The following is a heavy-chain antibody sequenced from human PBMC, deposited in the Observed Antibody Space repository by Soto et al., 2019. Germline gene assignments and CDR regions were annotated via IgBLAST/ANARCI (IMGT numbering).Heavy chain of an antibody. CDR1: GGSFSSYA. CDR2: LIVILGTT. J-gene: IGHJ4*02. V-gene: IGHV1-69*01. Sequence: QVQLVQSGAEVRKPGSSVKVSCQSFGGSFSSYAFSWVRQAPGQGLEWMGGLIVILGTTDYAQKFKGRATFTADEGTSTAYMEVSSLESADTAIYYCSSGYYDSSGYAIDYWGQGTQVTVSS. D-gene: IGHD3-22*01. CDR3: SSGYYDSSGYAIDY.